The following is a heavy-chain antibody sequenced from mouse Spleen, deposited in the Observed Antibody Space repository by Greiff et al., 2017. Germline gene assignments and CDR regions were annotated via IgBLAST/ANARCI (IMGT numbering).Heavy chain of an antibody. V-gene: IGHV4-1*02. CDR3: AREGNYDGAWFAY. CDR2: INPDSSTI. CDR1: GFDFSRYW. J-gene: IGHJ3*01. Sequence: EVQLVESGGGLVQPGGSLKLSCAASGFDFSRYWMSWVRQAPGKGLEWIGEINPDSSTINYTPSLKDKFIFSRDNAKNTLYLQMSKVRSEDTALYYCAREGNYDGAWFAYWGQGTLVTVSA. D-gene: IGHD2-4*01.